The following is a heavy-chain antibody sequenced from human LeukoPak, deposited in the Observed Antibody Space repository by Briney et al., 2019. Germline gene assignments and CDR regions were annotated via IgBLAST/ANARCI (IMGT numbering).Heavy chain of an antibody. J-gene: IGHJ4*02. CDR2: ISYDGSNK. CDR1: GFTFSSYA. CDR3: ARSMVRGAPYFDY. D-gene: IGHD3-10*01. V-gene: IGHV3-30-3*01. Sequence: GGSLRLSCAASGFTFSSYAMHWVRQAPGKGLEWVAVISYDGSNKYYADSVKGRFTISRDNSKNTLYLQMNSLRAEDTAVYYCARSMVRGAPYFDYWGQGTLVTVSS.